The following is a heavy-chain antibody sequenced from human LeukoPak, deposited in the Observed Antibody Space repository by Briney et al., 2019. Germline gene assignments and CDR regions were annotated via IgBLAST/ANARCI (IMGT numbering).Heavy chain of an antibody. V-gene: IGHV4-59*01. J-gene: IGHJ4*02. CDR1: GGSISSYY. Sequence: SETLSLTCTASGGSISSYYWSWIRQPPGKGLEWIGYIYYSGSTNYNPSLKSRVTISVDTSRNQFSLKLSSVTAADTAVYYCARAVDYGDYVDYFDYWGQGTLVTVSS. D-gene: IGHD4-17*01. CDR2: IYYSGST. CDR3: ARAVDYGDYVDYFDY.